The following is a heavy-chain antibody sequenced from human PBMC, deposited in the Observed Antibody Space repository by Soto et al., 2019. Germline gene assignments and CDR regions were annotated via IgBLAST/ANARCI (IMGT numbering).Heavy chain of an antibody. D-gene: IGHD1-26*01. V-gene: IGHV3-30*18. J-gene: IGHJ6*02. Sequence: QAQLVESGGGVVQPGRSLRLSCAASAFPFSSYGMHWFRQGPGRGLEWVAVTSSDGSNTYYGESVKGRFTISRDNSKNMVYLHMNSLRVEDTALYYCAKDRVGGPFYYYRMDVWGQGTTVTVSS. CDR3: AKDRVGGPFYYYRMDV. CDR2: TSSDGSNT. CDR1: AFPFSSYG.